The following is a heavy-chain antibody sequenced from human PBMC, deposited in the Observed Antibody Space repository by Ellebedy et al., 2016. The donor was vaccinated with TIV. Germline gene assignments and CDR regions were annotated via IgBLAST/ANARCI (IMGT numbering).Heavy chain of an antibody. CDR3: ARPSDWNDGYFHY. V-gene: IGHV5-51*01. D-gene: IGHD1-1*01. CDR1: GYTFTNYW. Sequence: GESLKISCKASGYTFTNYWIGWVRQMPGKGLEWIGIIYPTDSDTRYSPSFQGQVTISADQSISTAYLPWNSLKASDTAMFYCARPSDWNDGYFHYWGQGTLVTVSS. J-gene: IGHJ4*02. CDR2: IYPTDSDT.